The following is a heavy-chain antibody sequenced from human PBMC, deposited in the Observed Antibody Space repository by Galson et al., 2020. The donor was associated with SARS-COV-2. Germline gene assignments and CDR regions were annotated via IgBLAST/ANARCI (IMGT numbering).Heavy chain of an antibody. CDR1: GYTFTSYY. Sequence: ASVKVSCKASGYTFTSYYMHWVRQAPGQGLEWMGIINPSGGSTSYAQKFQGRVTMTRDTSTSTVYMELSSLRAEDTAVYYCARSSYGYDTRHAPWIQLSNTAMVNAFDIWGQGTMVTVSS. J-gene: IGHJ3*02. D-gene: IGHD5-18*01. CDR2: INPSGGST. CDR3: ARSSYGYDTRHAPWIQLSNTAMVNAFDI. V-gene: IGHV1-46*01.